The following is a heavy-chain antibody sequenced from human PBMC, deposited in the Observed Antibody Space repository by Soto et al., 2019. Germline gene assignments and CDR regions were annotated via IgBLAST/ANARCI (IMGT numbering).Heavy chain of an antibody. CDR3: AKDRQSGVYAIPDY. V-gene: IGHV3-23*01. Sequence: EVQLLESGGGLVQPGGSLRLSCAASGFTFSSYAMSWVRQAPGKGLEWVSAISGSGGSTYYADSVKGRFTISRDNSKNTLYLQMNGLRAEDTAVYYCAKDRQSGVYAIPDYWGQGTLVTVSS. D-gene: IGHD2-8*01. J-gene: IGHJ4*02. CDR2: ISGSGGST. CDR1: GFTFSSYA.